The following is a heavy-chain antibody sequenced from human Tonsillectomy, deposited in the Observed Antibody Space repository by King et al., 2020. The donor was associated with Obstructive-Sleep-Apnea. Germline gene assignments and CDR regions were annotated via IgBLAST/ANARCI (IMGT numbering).Heavy chain of an antibody. Sequence: VQLVESGGGLVQPGRSLRLSCTASGFTFGDYAISWFRQAPGKGLEWVGFIRSKAYGGKTEYPASVKGRFTISRDVSESIAYLQMSRLKTAETAVYYCTRENWNRSFDPWGQGTLVTVSS. CDR1: GFTFGDYA. V-gene: IGHV3-49*01. D-gene: IGHD1-1*01. J-gene: IGHJ5*02. CDR3: TRENWNRSFDP. CDR2: IRSKAYGGKT.